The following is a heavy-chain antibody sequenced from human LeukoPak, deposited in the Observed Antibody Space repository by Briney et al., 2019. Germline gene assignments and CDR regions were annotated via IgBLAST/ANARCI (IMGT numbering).Heavy chain of an antibody. Sequence: SQTLSLTCTVSGGSVSSSPYYWGWIRQPPGKGLEWIGSIYYSGNIFYNPSLKSRVTISVDTSKNQFSLKLSSVTAADTAVYYCARRSWPREPFDPWGQGTLVTVSS. V-gene: IGHV4-39*01. D-gene: IGHD1-14*01. CDR2: IYYSGNI. CDR1: GGSVSSSPYY. CDR3: ARRSWPREPFDP. J-gene: IGHJ5*02.